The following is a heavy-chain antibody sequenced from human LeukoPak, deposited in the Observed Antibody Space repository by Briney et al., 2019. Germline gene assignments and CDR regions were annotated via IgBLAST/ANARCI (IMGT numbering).Heavy chain of an antibody. CDR2: IYSGGST. V-gene: IGHV3-66*01. CDR1: GFTVSSNY. J-gene: IGHJ4*02. CDR3: AREGLDYYDSTATTGYFDY. Sequence: GGSLRLSCAASGFTVSSNYMSWVRQAPGKGLEWVSVIYSGGSTYYADSVKGRFTISRDNSKNTLYLQMNSLRAEDTAVYYCAREGLDYYDSTATTGYFDYWGQGTLVTVSS. D-gene: IGHD3-22*01.